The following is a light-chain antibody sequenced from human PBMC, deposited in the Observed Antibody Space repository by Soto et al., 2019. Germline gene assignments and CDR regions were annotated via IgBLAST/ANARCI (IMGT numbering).Light chain of an antibody. Sequence: DVVMTQTPLSLSVAPGQPASISCKSSQSLLHITGETFLFWYLQKPGQSPQLLIYEVSTRVSGVPDRFSGCGSGTDFTLEISRVETDDVGIYYCMQSTQLPPTFGQGTRLWIE. CDR3: MQSTQLPPT. CDR2: EVS. J-gene: IGKJ5*01. CDR1: QSLLHITGETF. V-gene: IGKV2D-29*02.